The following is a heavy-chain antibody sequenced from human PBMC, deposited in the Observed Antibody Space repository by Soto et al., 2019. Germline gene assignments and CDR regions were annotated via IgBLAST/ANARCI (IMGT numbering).Heavy chain of an antibody. D-gene: IGHD2-15*01. J-gene: IGHJ4*02. Sequence: QAHLQQSGAEVKKPGASVKVSCEASGYNFATTSIAWVRQAPGQGLEWMGWITPYNGDTNYEQKLQGRVTMTTDTSTNTAHMEVRSLRSDDTAVYYCAKLGNCSGGTCYSRPLDNWGQGTLVTVSS. CDR3: AKLGNCSGGTCYSRPLDN. CDR1: GYNFATTS. V-gene: IGHV1-18*01. CDR2: ITPYNGDT.